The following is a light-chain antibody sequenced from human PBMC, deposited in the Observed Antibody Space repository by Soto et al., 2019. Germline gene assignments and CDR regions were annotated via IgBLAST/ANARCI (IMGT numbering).Light chain of an antibody. CDR3: HQYGSLITWT. V-gene: IGKV3-20*01. Sequence: EVVLTQSPGTVSLSPGERATLSCRASQSVTSNYLAWYQQKPGQAPRLLIYAASSRATGIPDRFSGSGSGTDFNLSISRLEPEDFEVNYCHQYGSLITWTFGQGTKVEIK. J-gene: IGKJ1*01. CDR2: AAS. CDR1: QSVTSNY.